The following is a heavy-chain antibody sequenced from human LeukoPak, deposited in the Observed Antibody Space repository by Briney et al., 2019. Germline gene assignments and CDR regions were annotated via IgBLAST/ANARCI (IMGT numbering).Heavy chain of an antibody. V-gene: IGHV3-21*04. J-gene: IGHJ6*02. D-gene: IGHD3-16*02. CDR3: AKSTYRPDYYCYGMDV. CDR1: GFTFSSYS. CDR2: ISSSSSYI. Sequence: GGSLRLSCAASGFTFSSYSMNWVRQAPGKGLEWVSSISSSSSYIYYADSVKGRFTISRDNSKNTLYLQMNSLRAEDTAVYYCAKSTYRPDYYCYGMDVWGQGTTVTVSS.